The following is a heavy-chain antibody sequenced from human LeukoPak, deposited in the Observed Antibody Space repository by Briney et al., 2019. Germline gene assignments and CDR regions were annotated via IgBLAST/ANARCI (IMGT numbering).Heavy chain of an antibody. CDR3: ASERKELPAFFDY. CDR1: GDSINSARNY. V-gene: IGHV4-39*01. Sequence: SETLSLTCTVSGDSINSARNYWGWIRQPPGTGLEWIGSIYHSGSTYYNPSLNSRVTISVDMSKNQLSLKLSSVTAADTAVYHCASERKELPAFFDYWGQGTLVTVSS. D-gene: IGHD1-7*01. J-gene: IGHJ4*02. CDR2: IYHSGST.